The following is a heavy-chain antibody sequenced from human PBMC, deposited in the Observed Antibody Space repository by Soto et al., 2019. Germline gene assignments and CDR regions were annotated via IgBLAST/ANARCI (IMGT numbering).Heavy chain of an antibody. J-gene: IGHJ4*02. V-gene: IGHV3-66*01. D-gene: IGHD2-15*01. CDR3: ATATAAAGGFDC. CDR2: IYSGGST. CDR1: GFTVSSNY. Sequence: GGSLRLSCAASGFTVSSNYMSWVRQAPGKGLEWVSFIYSGGSTYYADSVKGGFTISRDNSKNIMYLQMNSLRTEDTAVYFCATATAAAGGFDCWGQGALVTVSS.